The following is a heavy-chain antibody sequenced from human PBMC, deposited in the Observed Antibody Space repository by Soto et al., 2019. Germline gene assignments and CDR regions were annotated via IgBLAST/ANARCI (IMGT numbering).Heavy chain of an antibody. CDR3: ARVAYDSGTPGDC. CDR1: GFTFSSYG. D-gene: IGHD3-10*01. Sequence: ESGGGVVQPGRSLRLSCAASGFTFSSYGMHWVRQAPGKGLEWVAVIWYDGSNKYYADSVKGRFTISRDNSKNTLYLQMNSLRAEDTAVYYCARVAYDSGTPGDCWGQGTLVTVSS. V-gene: IGHV3-33*01. J-gene: IGHJ4*02. CDR2: IWYDGSNK.